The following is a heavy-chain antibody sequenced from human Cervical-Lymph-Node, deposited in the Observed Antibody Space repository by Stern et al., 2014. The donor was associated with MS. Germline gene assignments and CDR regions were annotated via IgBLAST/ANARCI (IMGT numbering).Heavy chain of an antibody. V-gene: IGHV3-33*01. D-gene: IGHD1-26*01. J-gene: IGHJ4*02. CDR2: ICYDGNNK. CDR3: ARVPWMGATLMDY. Sequence: VKLVESGGGVVQPGRSLRLSCVASGFPFSSFGMHWVRQAPGKVLEWGAVICYDGNNKYYEDSVKGRFTISRDNSKNTLYLQVNSLRVEDTAVYYCARVPWMGATLMDYWGQGTPVTVSS. CDR1: GFPFSSFG.